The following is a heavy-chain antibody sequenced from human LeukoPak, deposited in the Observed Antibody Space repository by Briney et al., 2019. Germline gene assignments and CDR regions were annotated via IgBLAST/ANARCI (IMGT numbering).Heavy chain of an antibody. J-gene: IGHJ6*03. V-gene: IGHV4-59*01. CDR3: ARLYGDLANLDRYYYYYYMDV. CDR1: GRSISSYY. D-gene: IGHD4-17*01. CDR2: IYYSWHN. Sequence: SETLSLTCTVSGRSISSYYSSWIRQPPGKGLEWIGYIYYSWHNNYHRSLKSRVTISVDTSKNQFSLKLSSVTAADTAVYYCARLYGDLANLDRYYYYYYMDVWGKGTTVTISS.